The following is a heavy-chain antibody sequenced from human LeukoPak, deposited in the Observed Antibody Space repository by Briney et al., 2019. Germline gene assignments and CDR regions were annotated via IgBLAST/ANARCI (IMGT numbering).Heavy chain of an antibody. Sequence: GGSLRLSCAASGFTFSSYSMNWVRQAPGKGLEWVSLVYSGGSTYYADSVKGRFTISRDNSKNTLYLQMNSLRAEDTAVYYCARARTDSSGYYRWGNYFDYWGQGTLVTVSS. CDR1: GFTFSSYS. CDR2: VYSGGST. V-gene: IGHV3-66*01. J-gene: IGHJ4*02. D-gene: IGHD3-22*01. CDR3: ARARTDSSGYYRWGNYFDY.